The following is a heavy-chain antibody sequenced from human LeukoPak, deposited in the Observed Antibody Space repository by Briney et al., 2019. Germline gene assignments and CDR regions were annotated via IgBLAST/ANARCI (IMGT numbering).Heavy chain of an antibody. D-gene: IGHD1-26*01. CDR3: ARHPQWELLRYAFDM. V-gene: IGHV5-51*01. Sequence: GESLKISCKGSGYSFNTYWIGLVRQMPGKGLEWMGIIYPDDSDTRYSPSFQGQVTISADNSISTAYLRWSSLEASDTAMYYCARHPQWELLRYAFDMWGQGTMATVSS. CDR1: GYSFNTYW. J-gene: IGHJ3*02. CDR2: IYPDDSDT.